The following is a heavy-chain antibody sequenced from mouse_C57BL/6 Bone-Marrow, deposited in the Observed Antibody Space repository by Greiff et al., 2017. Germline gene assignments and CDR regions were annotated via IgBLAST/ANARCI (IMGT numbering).Heavy chain of an antibody. D-gene: IGHD2-3*01. CDR2: IDPSDSYT. J-gene: IGHJ2*01. CDR3: AREDDGYYPDY. CDR1: GYTFTSYW. Sequence: QVHVKQPGAELVMPGASVKLSCKASGYTFTSYWMHWVKQRPGQGLEWIGEIDPSDSYTNYNQKFKGKSTLTVDKSSSTAYMQLSSLTSEDSAVYDCAREDDGYYPDYWGQGTTLTVSS. V-gene: IGHV1-69*01.